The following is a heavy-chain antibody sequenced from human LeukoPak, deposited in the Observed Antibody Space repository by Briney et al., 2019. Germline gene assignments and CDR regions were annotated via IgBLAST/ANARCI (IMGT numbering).Heavy chain of an antibody. V-gene: IGHV1-18*04. CDR1: GYTFSSYG. CDR2: ISAYNGNI. CDR3: ASHSTTVDY. D-gene: IGHD4-17*01. J-gene: IGHJ4*02. Sequence: ASLKLSCKASGYTFSSYGMSWVRQAPGQGLEWMSWISAYNGNINYAQKLKGRVTMTTDTSTSSAYMELRSLRSDDTAVYYCASHSTTVDYWGQGTLVTVSS.